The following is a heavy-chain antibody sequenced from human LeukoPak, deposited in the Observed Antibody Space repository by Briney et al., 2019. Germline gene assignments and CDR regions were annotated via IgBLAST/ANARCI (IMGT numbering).Heavy chain of an antibody. Sequence: PGGSLRLSCAASGLIFSSYDMHWVRHATGKGLEWVSGIGKGGDTYYAGSVKGRFTISRENAKSSLYLQMNSLRAGDTAVYYCARGALGFDYWGQGTLVTVSS. CDR2: IGKGGDT. V-gene: IGHV3-13*04. J-gene: IGHJ4*02. CDR3: ARGALGFDY. CDR1: GLIFSSYD.